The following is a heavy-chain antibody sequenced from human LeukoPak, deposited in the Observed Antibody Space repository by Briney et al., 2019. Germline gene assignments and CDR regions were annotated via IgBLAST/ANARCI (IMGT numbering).Heavy chain of an antibody. Sequence: ASVKVSCKASGYTFTSYDINWVRQATGQGLEWMGWMNPNSGNTGYAQKFQGRVTMTRNTSISTAYMELSSLRSEDTAVYYRARAWRATMVRGVIIGGGGYYYMDVWGKGTTVTISS. J-gene: IGHJ6*03. CDR1: GYTFTSYD. CDR2: MNPNSGNT. V-gene: IGHV1-8*01. CDR3: ARAWRATMVRGVIIGGGGYYYMDV. D-gene: IGHD3-10*01.